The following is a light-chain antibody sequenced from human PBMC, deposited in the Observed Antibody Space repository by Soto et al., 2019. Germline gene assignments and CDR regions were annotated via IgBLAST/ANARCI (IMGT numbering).Light chain of an antibody. CDR1: SSNIGAGYD. CDR2: ADN. J-gene: IGLJ2*01. V-gene: IGLV1-40*01. Sequence: QSVLTQTPSVSGAPGQKITMSCTGSSSNIGAGYDVHWYQQLPGAAPRLLICADNNRPSGVPDRFSASNSGTSASLAITGLQGEDEAVYYCQSYDTSLSGVIFGAGTKLTVL. CDR3: QSYDTSLSGVI.